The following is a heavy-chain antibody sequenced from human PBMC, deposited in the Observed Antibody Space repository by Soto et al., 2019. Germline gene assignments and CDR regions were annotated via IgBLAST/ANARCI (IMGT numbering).Heavy chain of an antibody. CDR1: GFNFRAYG. D-gene: IGHD6-6*01. Sequence: SLRLSCAASGFNFRAYGMHWVRQAPGKGLQWVAVLSSDASSEYYADSVKGRFTISRDNSQNTLYLQMNSLRPEDTAVYYCAKTSSSVYYYYYGMDVWGQGTTVTVSS. CDR2: LSSDASSE. CDR3: AKTSSSVYYYYYGMDV. V-gene: IGHV3-30*18. J-gene: IGHJ6*02.